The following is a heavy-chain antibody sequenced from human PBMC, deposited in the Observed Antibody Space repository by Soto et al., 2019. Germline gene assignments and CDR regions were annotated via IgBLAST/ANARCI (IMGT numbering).Heavy chain of an antibody. J-gene: IGHJ4*02. CDR2: ISGSGGST. Sequence: PGGSLRLSCAASGFTFSSYAMSWVRQAPGKGLEWVSAISGSGGSTYYADSVKGRFSISRDNSKNTLYLQMNSLRAEDTAVYYCAKGFWAVAGTRYFDYWGQGTLVTVSS. CDR3: AKGFWAVAGTRYFDY. V-gene: IGHV3-23*01. CDR1: GFTFSSYA. D-gene: IGHD6-19*01.